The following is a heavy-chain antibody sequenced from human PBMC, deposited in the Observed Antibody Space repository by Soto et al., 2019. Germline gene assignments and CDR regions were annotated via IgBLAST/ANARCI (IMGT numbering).Heavy chain of an antibody. CDR3: ARGRDIVVVPARWVWGFDY. CDR2: INHSGST. J-gene: IGHJ4*02. D-gene: IGHD2-2*01. Sequence: QVQLQQWGAGLLKPSETLSLTCAVYGGSFSGYYWSWIRQPPGKGLEWIGEINHSGSTNYNPSLKSRVTISVDTSKNQFSLKLSSVTAADTAVYYCARGRDIVVVPARWVWGFDYWGQGTLVTVSS. V-gene: IGHV4-34*01. CDR1: GGSFSGYY.